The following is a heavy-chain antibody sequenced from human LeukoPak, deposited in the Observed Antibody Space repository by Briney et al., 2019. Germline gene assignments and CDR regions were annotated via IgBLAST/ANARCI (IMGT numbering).Heavy chain of an antibody. CDR2: MNPNSGNT. Sequence: GASVKVSCKASGYTVTSYDINWVRQATGQGLEWMGWMNPNSGNTGYAQKFQGRVTMTRNTSISTAYMELSGLRSEDTAVYYCARGLTKGLQLWFGYYYYYYGMDVWGQGTTVTVSS. D-gene: IGHD5-18*01. CDR1: GYTVTSYD. CDR3: ARGLTKGLQLWFGYYYYYYGMDV. J-gene: IGHJ6*02. V-gene: IGHV1-8*01.